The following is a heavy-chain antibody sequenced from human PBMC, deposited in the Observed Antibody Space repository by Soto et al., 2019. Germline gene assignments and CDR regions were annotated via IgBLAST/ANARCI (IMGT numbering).Heavy chain of an antibody. CDR3: ARGAIAAQAFDS. V-gene: IGHV4-59*13. CDR2: IYYSGST. D-gene: IGHD6-13*01. CDR1: GDSISSYD. J-gene: IGHJ4*02. Sequence: SETLSLSCTVCGDSISSYDWSWIRQPPGKELEWIGYIYYSGSTNYNPSLKSRVTISADTSKNQFSLKLRSVTAADTAVYYCARGAIAAQAFDSWGQGTLVTVSS.